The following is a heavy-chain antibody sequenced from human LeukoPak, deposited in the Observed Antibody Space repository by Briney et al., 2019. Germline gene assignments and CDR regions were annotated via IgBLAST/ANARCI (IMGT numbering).Heavy chain of an antibody. Sequence: GASLRLSCAASGFPFSSYEMFWVRQAPGKGLEWISYISSSGSTIYYADSVKGRFTISRDNAKNSLYLQMNSLRAEDTAVYYCARDILRWELHRYFDYWGQGTLVTVSS. CDR1: GFPFSSYE. CDR3: ARDILRWELHRYFDY. CDR2: ISSSGSTI. V-gene: IGHV3-48*03. J-gene: IGHJ4*02. D-gene: IGHD1-26*01.